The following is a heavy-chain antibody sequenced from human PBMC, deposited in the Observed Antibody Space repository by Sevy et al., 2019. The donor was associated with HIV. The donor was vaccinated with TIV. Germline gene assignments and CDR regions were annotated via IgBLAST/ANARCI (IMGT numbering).Heavy chain of an antibody. CDR1: GFTFSSYN. CDR3: ARVVAYCSGGNCFPGYYYGMDV. CDR2: ISSSSNYI. D-gene: IGHD2-15*01. Sequence: GGSLRLSCAASGFTFSSYNMNWVRQPPGKGLEWVSSISSSSNYITYADSVKGRFTISRENAKKALYLEMNTLRAEDTDVHYCARVVAYCSGGNCFPGYYYGMDVWGQGTTVTVSS. V-gene: IGHV3-21*01. J-gene: IGHJ6*02.